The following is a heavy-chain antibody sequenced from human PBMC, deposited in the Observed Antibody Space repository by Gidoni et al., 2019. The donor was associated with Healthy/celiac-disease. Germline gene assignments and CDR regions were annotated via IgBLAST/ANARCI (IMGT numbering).Heavy chain of an antibody. V-gene: IGHV3-48*01. Sequence: EVQLVESGGGLVQPGGSLRLYCAASGFTFSSYSMNWVRQAPGKGLEWVSYISSSSSTIYYADSVKGRFTISRDNAKNSLYLQMNSLRAEDTAVYYCARGMNYYGSKVIAFDIWGQGTMVTVSS. J-gene: IGHJ3*02. D-gene: IGHD3-10*01. CDR1: GFTFSSYS. CDR2: ISSSSSTI. CDR3: ARGMNYYGSKVIAFDI.